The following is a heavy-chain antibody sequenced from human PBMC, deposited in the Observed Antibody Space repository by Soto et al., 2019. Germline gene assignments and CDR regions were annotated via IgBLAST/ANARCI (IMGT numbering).Heavy chain of an antibody. CDR1: GFTFSSYS. D-gene: IGHD3-3*01. J-gene: IGHJ4*02. CDR3: ARAFSVGFLEWLLYPFDY. CDR2: ISSSSSYI. V-gene: IGHV3-21*01. Sequence: GGSLRLSCAASGFTFSSYSMNWVRQAPGKGLEWVSSISSSSSYIYYADSVKGRFTISRDNAKNSLYLQMNSLRAEDTAVYYCARAFSVGFLEWLLYPFDYWGQGTRVTVSS.